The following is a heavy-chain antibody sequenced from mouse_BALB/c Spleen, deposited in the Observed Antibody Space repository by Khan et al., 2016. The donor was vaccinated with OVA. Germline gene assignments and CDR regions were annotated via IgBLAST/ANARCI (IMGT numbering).Heavy chain of an antibody. V-gene: IGHV1-26*01. CDR2: VNPNTDNI. CDR1: GYSFTLYY. Sequence: VQLKQSGPDLVKPGASVKISCKASGYSFTLYYMSWVKQSHGKSLDWIGRVNPNTDNINYNQEFKGKAILTVDKSSNTAYMELRSLTSEDSAVYFCARGYDFFASWGQGTLVTVSA. CDR3: ARGYDFFAS. D-gene: IGHD2-14*01. J-gene: IGHJ3*01.